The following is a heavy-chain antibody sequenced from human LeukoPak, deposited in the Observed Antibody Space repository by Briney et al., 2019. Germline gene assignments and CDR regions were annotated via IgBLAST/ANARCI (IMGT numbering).Heavy chain of an antibody. CDR1: GGSISSYY. D-gene: IGHD3-22*01. V-gene: IGHV4-59*01. J-gene: IGHJ4*02. Sequence: PSETLSLTCTVSGGSISSYYWSWIRQPPGKGLEWVGDISYSGSTNYNPSLKSRATISVDTSKNQFSLTLSSVTAADTAVYYCARDSGGRYYYDSSGYYDYWGQGTLVTVSS. CDR3: ARDSGGRYYYDSSGYYDY. CDR2: ISYSGST.